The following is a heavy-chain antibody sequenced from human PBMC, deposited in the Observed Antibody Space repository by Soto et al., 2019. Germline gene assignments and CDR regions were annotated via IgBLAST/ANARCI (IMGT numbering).Heavy chain of an antibody. V-gene: IGHV1-8*01. CDR1: GYTFSSYD. J-gene: IGHJ4*02. CDR2: TNPKSGYT. D-gene: IGHD4-17*01. Sequence: QVQLVQSGAEVKKPGASVKVSCKASGYTFSSYDINWVRQATGQGLEWMGWTNPKSGYTGSAQKFQGRITMTRDSSMSTAYMELNNRRSEDTAVYYCARTDGDLAYWGQGTLVTVSS. CDR3: ARTDGDLAY.